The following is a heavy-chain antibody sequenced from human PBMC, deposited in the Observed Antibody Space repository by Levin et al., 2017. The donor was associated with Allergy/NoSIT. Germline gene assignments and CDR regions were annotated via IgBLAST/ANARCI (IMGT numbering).Heavy chain of an antibody. CDR3: ARVVSGFYPYYFDY. V-gene: IGHV4-59*01. D-gene: IGHD6-19*01. CDR1: GGSINNYY. J-gene: IGHJ4*02. Sequence: SETLSLTCTVSGGSINNYYWNWLRQPPGKGLEWIGYIYHNGATDYNPSLKSRVTISVDTSKNHFSLILTSVTAADTAVYYCARVVSGFYPYYFDYWGQGTLVTVSS. CDR2: IYHNGAT.